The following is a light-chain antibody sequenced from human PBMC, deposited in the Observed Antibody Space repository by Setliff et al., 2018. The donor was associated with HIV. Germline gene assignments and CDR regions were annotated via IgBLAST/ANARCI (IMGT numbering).Light chain of an antibody. J-gene: IGLJ1*01. V-gene: IGLV2-14*03. CDR2: DVS. Sequence: QSALAQPASVSGSPGQSITISCTGTSSDVGGYNYVSWYQQHPGKAPKLIIYDVSYRPSGVSDRFSGSKSGNTASLTISGLQAEDEADYYCLSYTSSTPLYVFATGTKV. CDR3: LSYTSSTPLYV. CDR1: SSDVGGYNY.